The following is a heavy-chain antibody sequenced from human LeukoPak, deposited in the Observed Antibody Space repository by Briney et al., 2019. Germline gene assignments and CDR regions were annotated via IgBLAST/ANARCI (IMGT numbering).Heavy chain of an antibody. J-gene: IGHJ4*02. CDR1: GYTFTSYG. CDR3: ARDLTIFGVVIEWYYFDY. CDR2: ISAYNGNT. Sequence: GAAVTVSCKASGYTFTSYGISWVRQAPGQGLEWMGWISAYNGNTNYAQKLQGRVTMTTDTSTSTAYMELRSLRSDDTAVYYCARDLTIFGVVIEWYYFDYWGQGTLVTASS. D-gene: IGHD3-3*01. V-gene: IGHV1-18*01.